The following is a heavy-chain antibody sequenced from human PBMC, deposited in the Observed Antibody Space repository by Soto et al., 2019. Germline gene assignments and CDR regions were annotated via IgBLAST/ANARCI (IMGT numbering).Heavy chain of an antibody. J-gene: IGHJ3*01. D-gene: IGHD3-22*01. CDR3: VKARLYDNHFYHRGGFDV. Sequence: EMKLLESGGGLVQPGGSLRLSCAASGFPFRTYSMSWVRQAPRKGLEWVSGISGSGTATYYPDSVKGRFTVSRDNSKDTLFMQRNTLRVEDTAVDYCVKARLYDNHFYHRGGFDVWGPGTVVTVS. CDR1: GFPFRTYS. V-gene: IGHV3-23*01. CDR2: ISGSGTAT.